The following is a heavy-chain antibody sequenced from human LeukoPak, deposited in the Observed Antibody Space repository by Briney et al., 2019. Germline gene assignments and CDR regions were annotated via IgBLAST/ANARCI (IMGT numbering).Heavy chain of an antibody. CDR1: GFTFSNAW. Sequence: TGGSLRLSCAASGFTFSNAWMSWVRQAPGKGLEWVANIKEDGSAQYYADSVKGRFTISRDNTKNSLYLQMNSLTAEDTAMYYCAKDGDGYHNWGQGALDTVSS. D-gene: IGHD3-9*01. CDR3: AKDGDGYHN. J-gene: IGHJ4*02. CDR2: IKEDGSAQ. V-gene: IGHV3-7*01.